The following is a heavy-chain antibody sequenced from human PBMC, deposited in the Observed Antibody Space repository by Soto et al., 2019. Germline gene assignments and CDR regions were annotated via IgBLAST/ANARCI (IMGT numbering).Heavy chain of an antibody. J-gene: IGHJ2*01. D-gene: IGHD2-2*01. CDR1: GGTFSSYS. Sequence: QVQLVQSGAEVKKPGSSVKVSCKASGGTFSSYSISWVRQAPGQGLEWMGRIISVLGLPNYAQKFQGRVTITADNSTSTAYMELSSLRYEDTALYYCARDRCSSTSCARGNWYFDLWGRGTLVTVSS. CDR3: ARDRCSSTSCARGNWYFDL. CDR2: IISVLGLP. V-gene: IGHV1-69*08.